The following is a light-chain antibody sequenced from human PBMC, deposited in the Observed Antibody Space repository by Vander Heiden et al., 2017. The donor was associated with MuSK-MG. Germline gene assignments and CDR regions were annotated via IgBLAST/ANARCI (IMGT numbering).Light chain of an antibody. CDR3: QQYVTSPQT. Sequence: ELVLTQSPGTLSLSPGDTATLSCRASQSITSNFLAWYQQKPGQAPRLLIYGASSRATGIPDRFSGSGSGTDFTLTISRLEPEDFAVYYCQQYVTSPQTFGQGTKVEIK. V-gene: IGKV3-20*01. CDR2: GAS. J-gene: IGKJ1*01. CDR1: QSITSNF.